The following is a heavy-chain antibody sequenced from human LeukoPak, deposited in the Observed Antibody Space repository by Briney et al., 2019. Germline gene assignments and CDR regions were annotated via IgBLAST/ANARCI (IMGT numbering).Heavy chain of an antibody. Sequence: AASVKVSCKTSGYTFTTYGISWARQAPGQGLEWMGWINAYNGNTIYAQKLQGRVTMTTDTSASTAYMELRSLRSDDTAVYYCARASDLDSFDYWGQGTLVTVSS. CDR3: ARASDLDSFDY. V-gene: IGHV1-18*01. CDR1: GYTFTTYG. J-gene: IGHJ4*02. CDR2: INAYNGNT.